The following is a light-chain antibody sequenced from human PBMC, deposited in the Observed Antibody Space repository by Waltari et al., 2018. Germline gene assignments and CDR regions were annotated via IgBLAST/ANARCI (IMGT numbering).Light chain of an antibody. J-gene: IGLJ3*02. CDR2: TNN. V-gene: IGLV1-44*01. CDR3: AAWDDSLNAWV. Sequence: QSMLTQPPSASVTPGQRVTISCSGSASNIGTNSLNWYQQLPGTAPNLLIYTNNQRPSGVPDRFSGSKSGTSATLAIGGLRSADEADYYCAAWDDSLNAWVFGGGTKLTVL. CDR1: ASNIGTNS.